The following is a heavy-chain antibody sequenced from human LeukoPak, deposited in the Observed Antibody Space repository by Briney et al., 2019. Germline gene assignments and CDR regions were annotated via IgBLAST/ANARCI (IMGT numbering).Heavy chain of an antibody. CDR3: ARNHTHEGYGYYFDY. CDR2: IYYSGST. CDR1: GGSISSSIYY. Sequence: SETLSLTCTVSGGSISSSIYYWGWLRQPPGKGLEWIGSIYYSGSTHYNPSLKSRVIISVDTSKNQFSLTLSSVTAADTAVYYCARNHTHEGYGYYFDYWGQGTLITVSS. D-gene: IGHD5-18*01. V-gene: IGHV4-39*01. J-gene: IGHJ4*02.